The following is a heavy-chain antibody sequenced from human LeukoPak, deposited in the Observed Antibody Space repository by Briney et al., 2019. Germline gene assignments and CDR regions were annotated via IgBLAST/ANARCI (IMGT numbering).Heavy chain of an antibody. J-gene: IGHJ4*02. V-gene: IGHV3-53*01. D-gene: IGHD5-18*01. CDR1: GFTVSSNY. Sequence: GGSLRLSCAASGFTVSSNYMSWVRQAPGKGLEGVSVIYSGGSTYYADSVKGRFTISRDNSKNTLYLQMNSLRAEDTAVCYCAREGYSYGYFYLDYWGQGTLVTVSS. CDR3: AREGYSYGYFYLDY. CDR2: IYSGGST.